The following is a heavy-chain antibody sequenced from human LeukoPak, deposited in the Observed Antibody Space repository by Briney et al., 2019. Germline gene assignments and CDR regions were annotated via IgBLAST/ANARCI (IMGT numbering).Heavy chain of an antibody. V-gene: IGHV3-23*01. CDR2: ISGSGGST. CDR3: TTLSWYDAGED. CDR1: GFTFSSYA. Sequence: GGSLRLSCAASGFTFSSYAMSWVRQAPGKGLEWVSAISGSGGSTYYADSVKGRFTISRDNSKNTLYLQMNSLRAEDTAVYYCTTLSWYDAGEDWGQGTLVTVSS. D-gene: IGHD6-13*01. J-gene: IGHJ4*02.